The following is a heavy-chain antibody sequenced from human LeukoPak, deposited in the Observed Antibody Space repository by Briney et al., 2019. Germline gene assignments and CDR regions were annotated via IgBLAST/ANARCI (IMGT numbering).Heavy chain of an antibody. CDR3: ARRVVAATIDY. D-gene: IGHD2-15*01. V-gene: IGHV4-59*12. CDR1: GGSITSYY. J-gene: IGHJ4*02. CDR2: IYYSGST. Sequence: SETLSLTCNVSGGSITSYYWSWIRQPPGKGLEWIGYIYYSGSTSYNPSLKSRVTTSLDTSKNQFSLKLSSVTAADTAVYYCARRVVAATIDYWGQGTLVTVSS.